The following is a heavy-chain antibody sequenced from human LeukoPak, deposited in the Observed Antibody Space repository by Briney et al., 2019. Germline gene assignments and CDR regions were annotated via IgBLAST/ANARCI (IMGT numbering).Heavy chain of an antibody. CDR2: IYWNDDK. D-gene: IGHD1-26*01. V-gene: IGHV2-5*01. J-gene: IGHJ4*02. CDR1: GFSLSTSGVG. CDR3: TQIGERELRDAGYFDY. Sequence: SGPTLVNPTQTLTLTCTFSGFSLSTSGVGMGWIRQPPGKAREWLALIYWNDDKRYSPTLKSRLTITKDTSKKQVVLTMTNMDPVDTATYYCTQIGERELRDAGYFDYWGQGTLVTVSS.